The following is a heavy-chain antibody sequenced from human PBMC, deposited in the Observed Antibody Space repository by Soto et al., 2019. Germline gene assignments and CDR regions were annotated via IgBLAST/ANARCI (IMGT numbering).Heavy chain of an antibody. Sequence: PGGSLRLSCAASGFTFSSYPLPWVRQPPGKGLEGVAIISSDGSKKFYADSVKGRVTISRDNSKNTLYLQMNSLGADDTAVYFWAREIPAAGYLYYYGLDVCGQGTTVTVS. CDR1: GFTFSSYP. CDR2: ISSDGSKK. V-gene: IGHV3-30-3*01. CDR3: AREIPAAGYLYYYGLDV. J-gene: IGHJ6*02. D-gene: IGHD6-13*01.